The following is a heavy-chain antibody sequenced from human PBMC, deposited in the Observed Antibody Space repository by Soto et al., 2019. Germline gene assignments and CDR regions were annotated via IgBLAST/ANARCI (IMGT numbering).Heavy chain of an antibody. CDR2: ITSNGNYT. V-gene: IGHV3-64*01. D-gene: IGHD2-21*01. Sequence: PGGSLRLSCAASGFTFSSYAMHWVRQAPGKGLEYVSVITSNGNYTDYASSAKGRFTISRDNSKNTLYLQMGSLRAEDMAVYYCARRIPFGYGMDVWGQGTTVTVPS. CDR1: GFTFSSYA. J-gene: IGHJ6*02. CDR3: ARRIPFGYGMDV.